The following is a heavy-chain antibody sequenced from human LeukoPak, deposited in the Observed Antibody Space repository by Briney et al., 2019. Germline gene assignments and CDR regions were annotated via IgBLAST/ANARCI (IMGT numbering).Heavy chain of an antibody. CDR3: AAGDTPYYFDY. J-gene: IGHJ4*02. D-gene: IGHD7-27*01. CDR1: GGSFSGYY. Sequence: SETLSLTCAVYGGSFSGYYWSWIRQPPGKGLEWIGEINHSGSTNYNPSLKSRVTISVDTSKNQFSLKLSSVTAADTAVYYCAAGDTPYYFDYWGQGTLVTVSS. CDR2: INHSGST. V-gene: IGHV4-34*01.